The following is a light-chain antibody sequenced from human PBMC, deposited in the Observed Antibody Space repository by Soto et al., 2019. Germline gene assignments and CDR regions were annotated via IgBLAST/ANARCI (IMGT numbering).Light chain of an antibody. Sequence: TSGQRVSISCSGSSSNIGSNTVNWYQQLPGTAPKLVIYSNNQRPSGVPDRFSGSKSGTSASLAISGLQSEDEADYYCAAWDDSLNGYYVFGTGTKVTVL. CDR2: SNN. CDR3: AAWDDSLNGYYV. CDR1: SSNIGSNT. V-gene: IGLV1-44*01. J-gene: IGLJ1*01.